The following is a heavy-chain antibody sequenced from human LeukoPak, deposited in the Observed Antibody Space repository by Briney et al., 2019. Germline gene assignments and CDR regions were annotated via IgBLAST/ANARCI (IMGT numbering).Heavy chain of an antibody. V-gene: IGHV4-34*01. CDR3: ARGGYSYGYENWFDP. D-gene: IGHD5-18*01. Sequence: SETLSLTCAVYGGSFSGYYWSWIRQPPGKGLEWIGEINHSGSTNYNPSLKSRVTISVDTSKNQFSLKLSSVTAADTAVYYCARGGYSYGYENWFDPWGQGTLVTVSS. CDR2: INHSGST. CDR1: GGSFSGYY. J-gene: IGHJ5*02.